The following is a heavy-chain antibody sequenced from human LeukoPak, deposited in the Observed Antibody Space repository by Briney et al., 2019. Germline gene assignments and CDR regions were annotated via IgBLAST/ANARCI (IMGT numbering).Heavy chain of an antibody. D-gene: IGHD6-13*01. CDR3: AKMGGYSSTWYFDT. CDR1: GFTFSNYA. J-gene: IGHJ4*02. CDR2: ISGSGGST. Sequence: GGSLRLSCAASGFTFSNYAMSWVRQASGKGLEWVSAISGSGGSTDYADSVKGRFTISRDNSKNTLDLQMNSLRAEDTAVYYCAKMGGYSSTWYFDTWGQGTLVTVSS. V-gene: IGHV3-23*01.